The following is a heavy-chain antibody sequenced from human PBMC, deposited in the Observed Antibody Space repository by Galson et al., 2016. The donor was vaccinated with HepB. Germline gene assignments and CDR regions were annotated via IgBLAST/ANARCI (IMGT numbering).Heavy chain of an antibody. J-gene: IGHJ4*02. CDR1: GFTLSNYA. V-gene: IGHV3-30*04. CDR3: ARNLEHS. CDR2: ISYDGSNQ. Sequence: SLRLSCAASGFTLSNYAMHWVRQAPGKGLEWVAVISYDGSNQYYADSVKGRFTISSDSSKNTLYLQMNSLRAEDTAVYYCARNLEHSWGQGTLVTVSS.